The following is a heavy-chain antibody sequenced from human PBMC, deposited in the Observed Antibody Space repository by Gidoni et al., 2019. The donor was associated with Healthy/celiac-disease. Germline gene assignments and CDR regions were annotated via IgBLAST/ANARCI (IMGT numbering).Heavy chain of an antibody. CDR1: GGSIRSGGYS. J-gene: IGHJ4*02. V-gene: IGHV4-30-2*01. D-gene: IGHD4-17*01. Sequence: QLQLQESGSGLVKPSQTLSLTCAVSGGSIRSGGYSWRWIRQPPGKGLEWIGYIYHSGSTYYNPSLKSRVTISVDRSKNQFSLKLSSVTAADTAVYYCARGLGLRSPSFDYWGQGTLVTVSS. CDR2: IYHSGST. CDR3: ARGLGLRSPSFDY.